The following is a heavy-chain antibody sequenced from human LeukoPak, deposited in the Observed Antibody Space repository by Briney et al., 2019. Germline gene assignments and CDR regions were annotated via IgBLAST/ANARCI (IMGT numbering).Heavy chain of an antibody. J-gene: IGHJ4*02. V-gene: IGHV3-21*01. CDR3: ARDDERAAAGTDY. CDR2: ISSSSSYI. D-gene: IGHD6-13*01. Sequence: GGSLRLSCAASGFTFSSYSMNWVRQAPGKGLEWVSSISSSSSYIYYADSVKGRFTIPRDNAKNSLYLQMNSLRAEDTAVYYCARDDERAAAGTDYWGQGTLVTVSS. CDR1: GFTFSSYS.